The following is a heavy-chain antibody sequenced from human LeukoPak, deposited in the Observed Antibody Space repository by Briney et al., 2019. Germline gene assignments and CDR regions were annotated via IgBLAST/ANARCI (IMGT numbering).Heavy chain of an antibody. Sequence: SETLSLTCTVSGGSISSYYWSWIRHPPAKELEWIGYIYYSGSINYNPSLKSRVTISVDTSKNQFSLKLSSVTAADTAVYYCARRRVGMDVWGQGTTVTVSS. V-gene: IGHV4-59*08. CDR2: IYYSGSI. D-gene: IGHD6-6*01. CDR3: ARRRVGMDV. CDR1: GGSISSYY. J-gene: IGHJ6*02.